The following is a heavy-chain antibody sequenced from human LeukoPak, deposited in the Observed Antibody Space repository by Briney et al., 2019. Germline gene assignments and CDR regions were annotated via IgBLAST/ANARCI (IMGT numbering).Heavy chain of an antibody. Sequence: GASVKVSRKPSGYTFTSYGISWLRQAPAPGLEWMGWISAYNGTTNYAQKLEGRVIMTTDTYTSIAYMELRSLRSDDTAVDYCSRGRMQTAGVYFDYWGQGTLVTVSS. CDR2: ISAYNGTT. CDR3: SRGRMQTAGVYFDY. CDR1: GYTFTSYG. D-gene: IGHD2-15*01. J-gene: IGHJ4*02. V-gene: IGHV1-18*01.